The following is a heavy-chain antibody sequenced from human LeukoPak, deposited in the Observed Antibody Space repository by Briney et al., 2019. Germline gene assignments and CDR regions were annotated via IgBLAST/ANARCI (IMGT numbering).Heavy chain of an antibody. CDR2: IYDDNT. J-gene: IGHJ2*01. CDR1: GFTVSAYA. Sequence: GVSLRLSCAASGFTVSAYAMAWVRQAPGKGLEWVSTIYDDNTHYADSVKGRFTISRDNSKNTLYLQMNSLRAEDTAVYYCARDSTGYWYFDLWGRGTLVSVSS. CDR3: ARDSTGYWYFDL. D-gene: IGHD3-3*02. V-gene: IGHV3-53*01.